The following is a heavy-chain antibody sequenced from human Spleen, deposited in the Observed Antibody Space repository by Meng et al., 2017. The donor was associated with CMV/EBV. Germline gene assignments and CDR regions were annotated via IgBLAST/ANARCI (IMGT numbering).Heavy chain of an antibody. CDR2: IYYSGST. V-gene: IGHV4-59*01. D-gene: IGHD6-19*01. Sequence: SETLSLTCTVSGGSISSYYWSWIRQPPGKGLEWIGYIYYSGSTNYNPSLKSRVTISVDTSKNQFSLKLSSVTAADTAVYYVLIAVAGIGFDYWGQGTLVTVSS. J-gene: IGHJ4*02. CDR3: LIAVAGIGFDY. CDR1: GGSISSYY.